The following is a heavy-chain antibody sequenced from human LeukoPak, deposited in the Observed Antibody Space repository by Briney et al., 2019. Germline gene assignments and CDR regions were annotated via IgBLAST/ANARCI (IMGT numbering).Heavy chain of an antibody. CDR3: AKGRPGFDY. V-gene: IGHV3-23*01. D-gene: IGHD3-9*01. CDR2: ISTSGGST. CDR1: GFTFSSYA. J-gene: IGHJ4*02. Sequence: GGSLRLSCAASGFTFSSYAMSWVRQAPGKGLEWVSGISTSGGSTYYADSVKGRFTISRDNFKNTLYLQMNSLRVEDTAVYYCAKGRPGFDYWGQGTLVTVSS.